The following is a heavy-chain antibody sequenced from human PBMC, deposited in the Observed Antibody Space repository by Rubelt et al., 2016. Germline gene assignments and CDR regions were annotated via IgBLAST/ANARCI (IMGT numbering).Heavy chain of an antibody. Sequence: QVQLVESGGGVVQPGRSLRLSCAASGFTFSNYAMRWVRPAPGKGLEWVAVISYDGTNIYYADSVQGRFTISRDNSKNTRYLQMNSLRAEDTAVYYWARENPTVDAFDIWGQGTMVTVSS. CDR2: ISYDGTNI. D-gene: IGHD4-17*01. CDR3: ARENPTVDAFDI. CDR1: GFTFSNYA. V-gene: IGHV3-30*04. J-gene: IGHJ3*02.